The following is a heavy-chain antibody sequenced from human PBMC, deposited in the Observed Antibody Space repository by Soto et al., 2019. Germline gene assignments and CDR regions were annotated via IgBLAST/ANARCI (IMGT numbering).Heavy chain of an antibody. V-gene: IGHV3-23*01. J-gene: IGHJ4*02. CDR1: GFTFSSYA. CDR3: AKDYSYCSGGSCYPYYFDY. D-gene: IGHD2-15*01. CDR2: ISGSGGST. Sequence: PGGSLRLSCAASGFTFSSYAMSWVRQAPGKGLEWVSAISGSGGSTYYADSVKGRFTISRDNSKNTLYLQMNSLRAEDTAVYYCAKDYSYCSGGSCYPYYFDYWGQGTLVTVSS.